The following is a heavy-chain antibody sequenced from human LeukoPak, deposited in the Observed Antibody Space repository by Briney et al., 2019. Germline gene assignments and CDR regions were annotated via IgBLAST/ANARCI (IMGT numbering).Heavy chain of an antibody. Sequence: PGRSLRLSCAPSGFTFTNYWMGWVRQAPGKGLEWVANTNQDGSGKYYVDSVKGRFTISRDNAKNSLYLQMSSLRAEDTALYYCARDSSGWSFDYWGQGTLVTVSS. CDR2: TNQDGSGK. D-gene: IGHD6-19*01. CDR1: GFTFTNYW. J-gene: IGHJ4*02. CDR3: ARDSSGWSFDY. V-gene: IGHV3-7*01.